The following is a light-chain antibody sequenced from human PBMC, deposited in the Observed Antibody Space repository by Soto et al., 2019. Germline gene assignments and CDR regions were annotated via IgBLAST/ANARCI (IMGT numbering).Light chain of an antibody. Sequence: EIGMTQSPATLSVSPGERATLSYGASQSVRSYLAWYQQKPGQAPRRLIYDASTRPTGIPVRFSGRGSGTEFILTISSLQSEDFGLYYCQQNKDSPGTFGQGTKVDIK. V-gene: IGKV3-15*01. CDR3: QQNKDSPGT. CDR2: DAS. CDR1: QSVRSY. J-gene: IGKJ1*01.